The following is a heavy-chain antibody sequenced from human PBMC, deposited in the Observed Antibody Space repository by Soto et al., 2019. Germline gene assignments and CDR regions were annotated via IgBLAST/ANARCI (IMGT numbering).Heavy chain of an antibody. J-gene: IGHJ5*02. CDR1: GFTFSSYA. V-gene: IGHV3-64*01. D-gene: IGHD5-18*01. Sequence: PGGSLRLSCAASGFTFSSYAMHWVRQAPGKGLEYVSAISSNGGSTYYANSVKGRFTISRDNSKNTLYLQMGSLRAEDMAVYYWARAERYSYDTNNWFDPWGQGTLVTVSS. CDR3: ARAERYSYDTNNWFDP. CDR2: ISSNGGST.